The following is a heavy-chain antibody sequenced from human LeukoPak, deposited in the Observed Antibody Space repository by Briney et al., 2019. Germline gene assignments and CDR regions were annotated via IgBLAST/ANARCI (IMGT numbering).Heavy chain of an antibody. CDR1: GGSFSGYY. J-gene: IGHJ4*02. CDR2: INHSGST. CDR3: ARELVDYDFWSGYYPKYYFDY. Sequence: SETLSLTCAVYGGSFSGYYWSWIRQPPGKGLEWIGEINHSGSTNYNPSLRSRVTISVDTSKNQFSLKLSSVTAADTAVYYCARELVDYDFWSGYYPKYYFDYWGQGTLVTVSS. D-gene: IGHD3-3*01. V-gene: IGHV4-34*01.